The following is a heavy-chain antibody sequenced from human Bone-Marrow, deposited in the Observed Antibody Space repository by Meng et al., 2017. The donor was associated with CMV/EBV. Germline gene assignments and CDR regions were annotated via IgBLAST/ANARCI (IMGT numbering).Heavy chain of an antibody. CDR2: IYSGGST. CDR3: ARAILYSTGY. CDR1: GFTVSSNY. D-gene: IGHD2-8*02. V-gene: IGHV3-53*01. J-gene: IGHJ4*02. Sequence: ESLKISCAASGFTVSSNYMSWVRQAPGKGLEWVSVIYSGGSTYYADSVKGRFTISRDNSKNTLYLQMNYLRTEDTAVYYCARAILYSTGYWGQGTLVTVSS.